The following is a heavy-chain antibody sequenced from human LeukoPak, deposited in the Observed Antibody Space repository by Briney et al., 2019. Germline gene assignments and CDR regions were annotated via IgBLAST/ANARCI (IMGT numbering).Heavy chain of an antibody. D-gene: IGHD1-26*01. J-gene: IGHJ5*02. CDR1: GYTFTSYD. CDR3: ARDNSVGDNAWWFDP. Sequence: ASVKVSCKASGYTFTSYDINWVRQATGQGLEWMGWMNPNSGNTGYAQKFQGRVTMTRDMSTSTDYMELSSLRSEDAAIYYCARDNSVGDNAWWFDPWGQGTLVTVSS. CDR2: MNPNSGNT. V-gene: IGHV1-8*02.